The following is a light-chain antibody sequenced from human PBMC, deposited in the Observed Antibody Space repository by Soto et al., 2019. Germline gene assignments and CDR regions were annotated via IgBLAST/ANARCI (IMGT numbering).Light chain of an antibody. CDR3: QHCDYLPI. CDR2: DAS. V-gene: IGKV1-33*01. CDR1: HDITSF. J-gene: IGKJ3*01. Sequence: DIQMTQSPSSLSASVGDRVTITCQASHDITSFLNWYQHKPGRAPKLLIYDASILEAGVPTRFSGSGSGTHFTFNISRLQPEDVATYYCQHCDYLPIFGPGTTVDFK.